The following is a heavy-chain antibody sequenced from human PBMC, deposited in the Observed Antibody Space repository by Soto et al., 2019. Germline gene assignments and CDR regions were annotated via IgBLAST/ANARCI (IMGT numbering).Heavy chain of an antibody. CDR2: MNPNSGNT. D-gene: IGHD3-3*01. Sequence: ASVKVSCKASGYTFTSYDINWVRQATGQGLEWMGWMNPNSGNTGYAQKFQGRVTMTRNTSISTAYMELSSLRPEDTAVYYCARVRHLVGLRFLEWSHGFPDVWGKATTVSVSS. J-gene: IGHJ6*04. CDR1: GYTFTSYD. CDR3: ARVRHLVGLRFLEWSHGFPDV. V-gene: IGHV1-8*01.